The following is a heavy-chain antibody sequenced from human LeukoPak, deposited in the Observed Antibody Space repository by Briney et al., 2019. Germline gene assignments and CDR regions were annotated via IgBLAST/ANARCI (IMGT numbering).Heavy chain of an antibody. CDR3: AKDRPDYYDSSGYYLRGYFDH. J-gene: IGHJ4*02. CDR1: GFTFSSYA. Sequence: PGGSLRLSCAASGFTFSSYAMSWVRQAPGKGLECISGFSGSGGSTYYADSVNGRFTISRDNSKNTLYLQMNSLRAEDTAVYYCAKDRPDYYDSSGYYLRGYFDHWGQGTLVTVSS. V-gene: IGHV3-23*01. CDR2: FSGSGGST. D-gene: IGHD3-22*01.